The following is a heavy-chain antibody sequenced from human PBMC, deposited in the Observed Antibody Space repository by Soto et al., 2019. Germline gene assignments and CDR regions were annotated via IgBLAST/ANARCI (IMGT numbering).Heavy chain of an antibody. D-gene: IGHD3-3*01. Sequence: PSETLSLTCTVSGGSLRGGTEYWTWIRQPPGKTLEWIGYIYNGGSTYYRPSLESRMHMSLDATRNHYSLRLTSVTAADTAVYFCARAPVGLDTISYFDYWGQGKLVTVSS. CDR2: IYNGGST. CDR1: GGSLRGGTEY. V-gene: IGHV4-30-4*01. CDR3: ARAPVGLDTISYFDY. J-gene: IGHJ4*02.